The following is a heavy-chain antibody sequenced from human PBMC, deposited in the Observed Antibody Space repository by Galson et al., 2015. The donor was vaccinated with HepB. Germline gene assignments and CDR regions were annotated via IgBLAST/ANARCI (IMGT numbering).Heavy chain of an antibody. V-gene: IGHV5-51*01. CDR1: GYSFTSYW. J-gene: IGHJ5*02. Sequence: QSGAEVKKPGESLKISCKGSGYSFTSYWIGWVRQMPGKGLEWMGIIYPGDSDTRYSPSFQGQVTISADKSISTAYLQWSSLKASDTAMYYCARGIGYSSDQNLHNWFDPWGQGTLVTVSS. CDR3: ARGIGYSSDQNLHNWFDP. D-gene: IGHD6-19*01. CDR2: IYPGDSDT.